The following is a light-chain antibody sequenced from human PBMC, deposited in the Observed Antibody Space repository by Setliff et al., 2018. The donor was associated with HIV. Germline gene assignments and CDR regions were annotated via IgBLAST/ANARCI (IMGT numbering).Light chain of an antibody. CDR3: SSYTFSNTPYVV. CDR2: DVS. Sequence: QSALTQPASVSGSPGQSITISCTGTSSDVGGYKYVSWYQQFPGKAPKLMIYDVSKRPSGVFNRFSGSKSGNTASLTISGLQAEDEADYYCSSYTFSNTPYVVFGGGTQLTVL. J-gene: IGLJ2*01. CDR1: SSDVGGYKY. V-gene: IGLV2-14*01.